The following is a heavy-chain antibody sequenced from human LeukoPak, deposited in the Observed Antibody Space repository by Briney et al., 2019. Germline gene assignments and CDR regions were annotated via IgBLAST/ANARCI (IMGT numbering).Heavy chain of an antibody. D-gene: IGHD3-22*01. CDR1: GFTFSSYA. CDR3: ARDAYRDYYDSSGYHYVGMDV. CDR2: ISGSGDSI. V-gene: IGHV3-23*01. Sequence: GGSLRLSCAASGFTFSSYAMSWVRQAPGKGLEWVSAISGSGDSIYYADSVKGRFTISRDNSKNTLYLQMNSLRAEDTAVYYCARDAYRDYYDSSGYHYVGMDVWGQGTTVTVSS. J-gene: IGHJ6*02.